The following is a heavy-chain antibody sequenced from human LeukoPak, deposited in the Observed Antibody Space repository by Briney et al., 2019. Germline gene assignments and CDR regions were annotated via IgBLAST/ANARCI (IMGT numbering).Heavy chain of an antibody. Sequence: GGSLRLSCAASGFTFNSNWMHWVRQAPGKGLVWVSRINEDGSTTNYADPVKGRSTIFRDNAKNTLYLQMNSLRAEDTAVYYCVRDLGGRSGHWGQGTLVTVSS. D-gene: IGHD1-26*01. V-gene: IGHV3-74*01. CDR1: GFTFNSNW. J-gene: IGHJ4*02. CDR3: VRDLGGRSGH. CDR2: INEDGSTT.